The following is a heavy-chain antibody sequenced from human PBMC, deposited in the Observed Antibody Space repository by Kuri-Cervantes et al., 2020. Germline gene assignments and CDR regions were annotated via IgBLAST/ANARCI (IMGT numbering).Heavy chain of an antibody. CDR1: GFTFSSYW. J-gene: IGHJ6*03. D-gene: IGHD2-2*01. CDR3: ARGKRIVVVPAASRGSYYYMGV. V-gene: IGHV3-74*01. CDR2: INSAGIIT. Sequence: GGSLRLSCAASGFTFSSYWMHWVRQAPGKGLVWVARINSAGIITTYADSVRGRFTISRDNAKNSLYLQMNSLRAEDTAVYYCARGKRIVVVPAASRGSYYYMGVWGKGTTVTVSS.